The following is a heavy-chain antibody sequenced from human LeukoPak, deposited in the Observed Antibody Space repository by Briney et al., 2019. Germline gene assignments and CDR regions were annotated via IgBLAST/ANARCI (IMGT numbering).Heavy chain of an antibody. J-gene: IGHJ4*02. Sequence: PGGSLRLSCAASRFNVNNYWMHWVRQAPGKGLEWLAVISFDGNNEYYADFVKGRFTISRDNSKNTLYLQMNSLRGEDAAVYYCASTSRGVIDYWGQGTLVTVSS. V-gene: IGHV3-30-3*01. CDR2: ISFDGNNE. D-gene: IGHD3-10*01. CDR1: RFNVNNYW. CDR3: ASTSRGVIDY.